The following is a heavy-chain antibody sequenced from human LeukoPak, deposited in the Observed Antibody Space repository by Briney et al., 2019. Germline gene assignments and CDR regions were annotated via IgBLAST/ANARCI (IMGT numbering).Heavy chain of an antibody. CDR2: ISSSSSSI. CDR3: ARDLNWETY. Sequence: PGGSLRLSCAASGFIFSSYSMNWVRQAPGKGLEWVSYISSSSSSIYYADAVKGRFTISRDNAKNSLYLQMNSLRAEDTAVCYCARDLNWETYWGQGTLVSVSS. D-gene: IGHD7-27*01. CDR1: GFIFSSYS. V-gene: IGHV3-48*01. J-gene: IGHJ4*02.